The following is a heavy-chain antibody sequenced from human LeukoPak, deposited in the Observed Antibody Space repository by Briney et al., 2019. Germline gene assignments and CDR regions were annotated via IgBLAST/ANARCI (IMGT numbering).Heavy chain of an antibody. Sequence: PGGSLRLSCAASGFTFSSYAMSWVRQAPGKGLEWVSAISGSGGSTYYADSVKGRFTISRDNSKNTLYLQMNSLRAEDTAVYYCPKDHSYHSSGYFLYYYYGMDVWGQGTTVTVSS. J-gene: IGHJ6*02. CDR1: GFTFSSYA. D-gene: IGHD3-22*01. CDR3: PKDHSYHSSGYFLYYYYGMDV. V-gene: IGHV3-23*01. CDR2: ISGSGGST.